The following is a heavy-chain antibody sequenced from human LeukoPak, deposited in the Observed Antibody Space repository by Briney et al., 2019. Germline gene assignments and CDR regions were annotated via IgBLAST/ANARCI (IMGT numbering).Heavy chain of an antibody. CDR1: GFSVSKTY. CDR3: VRGESRAFDI. CDR2: IYSGGTT. Sequence: GGSLRLSCAASGFSVSKTYMSWVRQAPGKGLDWVSVIYSGGTTYYADSVKGRFTISRDNSKNTLHLHMNTLRAEDTAVYYCVRGESRAFDIWGQGTLVTVSS. V-gene: IGHV3-66*01. J-gene: IGHJ3*02.